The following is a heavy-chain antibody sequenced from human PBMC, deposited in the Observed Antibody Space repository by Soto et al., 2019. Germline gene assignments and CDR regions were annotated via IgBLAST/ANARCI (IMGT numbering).Heavy chain of an antibody. V-gene: IGHV3-7*05. CDR1: GFTFSSYW. CDR3: XXXXXXXXXXXXXXXXXX. J-gene: IGHJ4*01. Sequence: EVQLVESGGGLVQPGGSLRLSCAASGFTFSSYWMSWVRQAPGKGLXXVANIKQDGSEKYYVDSVKGRFTISRDNAKNSLYLQMNSLRAEDTXVXYXXXXXXXXXXXXXXXXXXXWXXGTLV. CDR2: IKQDGSEK.